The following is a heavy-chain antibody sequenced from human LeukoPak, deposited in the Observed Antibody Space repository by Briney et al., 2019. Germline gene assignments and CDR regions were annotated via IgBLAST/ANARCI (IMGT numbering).Heavy chain of an antibody. V-gene: IGHV4-39*01. D-gene: IGHD3/OR15-3a*01. CDR1: GGSISSSSYY. Sequence: KSSETLSPTCTVSGGSISSSSYYWGWIRQPPGKGLEWIGSIYYSGSTYYNPSLKSRVTISVDTSKNQFSLKLSSVTAADTAVYYCASGEDRLGLSPAFDYWGQGTLVTVSS. CDR3: ASGEDRLGLSPAFDY. J-gene: IGHJ4*02. CDR2: IYYSGST.